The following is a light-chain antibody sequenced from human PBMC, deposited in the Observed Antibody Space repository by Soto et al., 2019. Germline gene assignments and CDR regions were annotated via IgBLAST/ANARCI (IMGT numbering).Light chain of an antibody. CDR2: EVS. CDR1: SGDVGFYKY. J-gene: IGLJ1*01. CDR3: SSYTSSSPCV. Sequence: QSALTQPASVSGSPGQSITISCTGTSGDVGFYKYVSWYQQYPGKAPKLIIYEVSIRPSGVSNRFSGSKSGNTASLTISGLQAEDEADYYCSSYTSSSPCVFGTGTKVTVL. V-gene: IGLV2-14*01.